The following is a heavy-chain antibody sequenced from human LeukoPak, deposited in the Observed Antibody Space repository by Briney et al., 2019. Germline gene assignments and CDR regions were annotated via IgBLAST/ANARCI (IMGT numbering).Heavy chain of an antibody. CDR2: IYYSGST. J-gene: IGHJ5*02. CDR1: GGSISSGDYY. Sequence: KPSQTLSLTCTVSGGSISSGDYYWSWIRQPPGKGLEWIGYIYYSGSTYYNPSLKSRVTTSVDTSKNQFSLKLSSVTAADTAVYYCARVDGDYVWGSYRYSNWFDPWGQGTLVTVSS. CDR3: ARVDGDYVWGSYRYSNWFDP. D-gene: IGHD3-16*02. V-gene: IGHV4-30-4*08.